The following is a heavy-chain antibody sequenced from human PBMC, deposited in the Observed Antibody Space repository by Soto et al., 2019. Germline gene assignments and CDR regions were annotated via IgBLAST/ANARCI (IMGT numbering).Heavy chain of an antibody. CDR1: GGSISSYY. D-gene: IGHD1-26*01. V-gene: IGHV4-59*01. CDR2: IYYSGST. Sequence: SETLSLTCTVSGGSISSYYWSWIRQPPGKGLEWIGYIYYSGSTNYNPSLKSRVTISVDTSKNQLSLKLRSLPASDTAVYFCGGNRRGEGSYYFDYWGQGTLVTVSS. CDR3: GGNRRGEGSYYFDY. J-gene: IGHJ4*02.